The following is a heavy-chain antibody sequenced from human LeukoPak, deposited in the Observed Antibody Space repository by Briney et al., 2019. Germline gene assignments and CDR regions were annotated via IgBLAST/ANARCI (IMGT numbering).Heavy chain of an antibody. CDR3: AKGGGSGYGSGSLSN. Sequence: PGGSLRLSCAASGFTFSSYGMHWVRQAPGKGLEWVAVTSYDGNNKYYADSVKGRFTISRDNSKNTLYLQMNSLRADDTAVYYCAKGGGSGYGSGSLSNWGQGTLVTVSS. CDR2: TSYDGNNK. V-gene: IGHV3-30*18. J-gene: IGHJ4*02. D-gene: IGHD3-10*01. CDR1: GFTFSSYG.